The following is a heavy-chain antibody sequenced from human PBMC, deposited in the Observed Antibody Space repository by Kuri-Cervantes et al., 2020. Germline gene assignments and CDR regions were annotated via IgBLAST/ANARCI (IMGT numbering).Heavy chain of an antibody. CDR1: GYTFTSYD. CDR2: IIPILGIA. J-gene: IGHJ4*02. Sequence: SVKVSCKASGYTFTSYDINWVRQATGQGLEWMGRIIPILGIANYAQKFQGRVTITADKSTSTAYMELSSLRSEDTAVYYCARDRIAVAGYFDYWGQGTLVTVSS. V-gene: IGHV1-69*04. D-gene: IGHD6-19*01. CDR3: ARDRIAVAGYFDY.